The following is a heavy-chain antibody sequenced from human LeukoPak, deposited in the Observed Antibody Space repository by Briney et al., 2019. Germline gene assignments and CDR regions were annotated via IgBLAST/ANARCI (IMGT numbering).Heavy chain of an antibody. CDR2: IYYRGST. V-gene: IGHV4-59*01. CDR1: GGSISRYY. CDR3: ARDNPYSSSPHWYLDL. J-gene: IGHJ2*01. Sequence: SETLSLTCTVSGGSISRYYWSWIRQPPGKGLQWIGYIYYRGSTNYNPSLKSRVTISVDTSKNQFSLKLISVTAADTAVYYCARDNPYSSSPHWYLDLWGRGTLVTVSS. D-gene: IGHD6-13*01.